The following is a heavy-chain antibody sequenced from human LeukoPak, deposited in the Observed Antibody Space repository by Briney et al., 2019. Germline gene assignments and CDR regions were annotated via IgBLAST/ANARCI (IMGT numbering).Heavy chain of an antibody. V-gene: IGHV3-33*01. D-gene: IGHD7-27*01. CDR1: GFTLRTYG. J-gene: IGHJ4*02. CDR3: ARDLSYWGLDFDY. Sequence: PGRSLTLSCVASGFTLRTYGMHWVRQAPGKGLDWAAGIQNGGSKKYYADSVKGRFTISREDSKNTLYLQMNSLRADDTALYYCARDLSYWGLDFDYWGQGTLVTVSS. CDR2: IQNGGSKK.